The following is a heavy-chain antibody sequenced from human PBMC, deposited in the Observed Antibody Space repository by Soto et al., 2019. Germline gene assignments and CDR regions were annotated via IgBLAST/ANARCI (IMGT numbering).Heavy chain of an antibody. CDR1: GFTFSSYA. J-gene: IGHJ4*02. CDR2: ISSNGGST. Sequence: EVQLVESGGGLVQPGGSLRLSCAASGFTFSSYAMHWVRQAPGKGLEYVSAISSNGGSTYYANSVKGRFNISRDNSKNTLYRQMGRLRAEDMAVYYCARDSVNCSSTSCYSDYWGQGTLVTVSS. V-gene: IGHV3-64*01. D-gene: IGHD2-2*01. CDR3: ARDSVNCSSTSCYSDY.